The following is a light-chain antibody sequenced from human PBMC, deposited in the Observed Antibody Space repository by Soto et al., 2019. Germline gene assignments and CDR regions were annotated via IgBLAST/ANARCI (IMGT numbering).Light chain of an antibody. J-gene: IGLJ3*02. V-gene: IGLV1-44*01. CDR3: AAWDDGMRAWV. CDR1: YSNIGGNS. Sequence: QAVLTQSHSASATPGQRVTISCSGSYSNIGGNSVNWFQQLPRSAPKLLIYADSQRPSGVPDRFSGSKSGTSASLAISGLQSEDEADYYCAAWDDGMRAWVFGGGTKLTVL. CDR2: ADS.